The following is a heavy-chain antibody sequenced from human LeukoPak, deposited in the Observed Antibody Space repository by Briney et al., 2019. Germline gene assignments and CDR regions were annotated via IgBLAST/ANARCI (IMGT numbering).Heavy chain of an antibody. Sequence: SETLSLTCAVYGGSFSGYYWSWIRQPAGKGLEWIGRIYTSGSTNYNPSLKSRVTMSVDTSKNQFSLKLSSVTAADTAVYYCARATGDQASDYWGQGTLVTVSP. D-gene: IGHD7-27*01. J-gene: IGHJ4*02. CDR2: IYTSGST. CDR1: GGSFSGYY. CDR3: ARATGDQASDY. V-gene: IGHV4-59*10.